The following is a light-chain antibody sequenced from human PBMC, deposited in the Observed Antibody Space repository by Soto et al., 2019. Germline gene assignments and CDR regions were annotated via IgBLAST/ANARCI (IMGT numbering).Light chain of an antibody. CDR2: DAS. V-gene: IGKV3-11*01. J-gene: IGKJ4*01. CDR1: QSVSGY. CDR3: QQRSNWPYLT. Sequence: EIVLTQSPDTLSLSPGERATLSCRASQSVSGYLGWYQQKPGQAPRLLIYDASNMAYGVPARFRGSGSGTNFTRTIASLEPDDFAVYYCQQRSNWPYLTFGGGTRV.